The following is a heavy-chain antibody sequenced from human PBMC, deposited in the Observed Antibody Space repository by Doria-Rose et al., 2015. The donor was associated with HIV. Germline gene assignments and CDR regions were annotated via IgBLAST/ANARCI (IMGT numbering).Heavy chain of an antibody. Sequence: QVTLKESGPVLVKPTETLTLTCTVSGVSLSSPGMGVSWIRQPPGKALEWLANIFSDDERSYKTSLKSRLTTSRGTSKSQVVLTMTDMDPGDTATYYCARIKSSRWYHKYYFDFWGQGTLVIVSA. V-gene: IGHV2-26*01. CDR1: GVSLSSPGMG. CDR3: ARIKSSRWYHKYYFDF. D-gene: IGHD6-13*01. CDR2: IFSDDER. J-gene: IGHJ4*02.